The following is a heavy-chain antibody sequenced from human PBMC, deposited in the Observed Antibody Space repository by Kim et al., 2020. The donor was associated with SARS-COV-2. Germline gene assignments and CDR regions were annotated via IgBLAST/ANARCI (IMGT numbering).Heavy chain of an antibody. D-gene: IGHD5-12*01. V-gene: IGHV3-30*02. CDR3: ANGTIGRVDIVAAEFDF. Sequence: VKGRFTISRENSKNTLDLQMNSLRSGDTAVYYCANGTIGRVDIVAAEFDFWGQGTLVTVSS. J-gene: IGHJ4*02.